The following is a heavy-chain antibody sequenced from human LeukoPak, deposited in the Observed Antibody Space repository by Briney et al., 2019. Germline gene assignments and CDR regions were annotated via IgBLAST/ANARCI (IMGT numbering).Heavy chain of an antibody. CDR3: ARTPFTIFGVVIYYYYGMDV. J-gene: IGHJ6*02. Sequence: PSETLSLTCAVYGVSFSGYYWSWIRQPPGKGLEWIGEINHSGSTNYNPSLKSRVTISVDTSKNQFSLKLSSVTAADTAVYYCARTPFTIFGVVIYYYYGMDVWGQGTTVTVSS. V-gene: IGHV4-34*01. CDR2: INHSGST. D-gene: IGHD3-3*01. CDR1: GVSFSGYY.